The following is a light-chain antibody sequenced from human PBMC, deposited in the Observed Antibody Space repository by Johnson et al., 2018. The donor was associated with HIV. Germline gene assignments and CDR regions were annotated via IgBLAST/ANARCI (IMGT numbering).Light chain of an antibody. CDR3: GTWDSSLSAGYV. CDR1: SSNIGNNY. V-gene: IGLV1-51*01. Sequence: CTQPPSVSAAPGQKVTISCSGSSSNIGNNYVSWYQQLPGTAPKLLIYDNNKRPSGIPDRFSGSKSGTSATLGITGLQTGDEADYYCGTWDSSLSAGYVFGTGTKVTVL. CDR2: DNN. J-gene: IGLJ1*01.